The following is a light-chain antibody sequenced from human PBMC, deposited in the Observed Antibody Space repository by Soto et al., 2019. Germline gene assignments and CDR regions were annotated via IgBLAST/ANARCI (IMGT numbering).Light chain of an antibody. V-gene: IGKV1-9*01. J-gene: IGKJ4*01. Sequence: DIQLTQSPSFLSASVGDRVTITCRASQGISTFLAWYQQKPGKAPKLLIYAASISQSGVPSRFRGSGSGTDFTLTISRLQPEDFATYFCQQLNSYPLTFGGGTKVDIK. CDR3: QQLNSYPLT. CDR1: QGISTF. CDR2: AAS.